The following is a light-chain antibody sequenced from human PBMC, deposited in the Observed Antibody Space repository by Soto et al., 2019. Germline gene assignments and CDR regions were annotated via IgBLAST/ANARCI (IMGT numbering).Light chain of an antibody. V-gene: IGLV3-21*02. CDR3: QVWDSGSDHREV. CDR2: DDG. CDR1: NIGSKS. J-gene: IGLJ1*01. Sequence: SYELTQPPSVSVAPGQTARITCGGNNIGSKSVHWYQQKPGQAPVLVIYDDGDRPSGIPERFSGSNSGNTATLTISRVEAGDEADYFCQVWDSGSDHREVFGNGTKVTVL.